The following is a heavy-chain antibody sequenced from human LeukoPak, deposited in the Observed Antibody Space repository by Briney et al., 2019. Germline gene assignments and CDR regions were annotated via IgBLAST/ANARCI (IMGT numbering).Heavy chain of an antibody. CDR2: IYHSGST. D-gene: IGHD4-17*01. CDR1: GYPISSGYY. J-gene: IGHJ4*02. V-gene: IGHV4-38-2*02. CDR3: AREVDYGDYVFDY. Sequence: SETLSLTCTVSGYPISSGYYWGWIRQPPGKGLEWIGSIYHSGSTYYNPSLKSRVTISVDTSKNQFSLKLSSVTAADTAVYYCAREVDYGDYVFDYWGQGTLVTVSS.